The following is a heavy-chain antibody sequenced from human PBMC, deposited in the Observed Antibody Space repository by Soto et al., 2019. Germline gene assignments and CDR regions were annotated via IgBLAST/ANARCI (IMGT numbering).Heavy chain of an antibody. CDR1: GGSFSGYY. D-gene: IGHD3-3*01. V-gene: IGHV4-34*01. J-gene: IGHJ4*02. CDR3: ARGYYDFWSGYSLRYFDWPLGY. Sequence: SETLSLTCAVYGGSFSGYYWSWIRQPPGKGLEWIGEINHSGSTNYNPSLKSRVTISVDTSKNHFSLKLSSVTAADTAVYYCARGYYDFWSGYSLRYFDWPLGYWGQGTLVTVSS. CDR2: INHSGST.